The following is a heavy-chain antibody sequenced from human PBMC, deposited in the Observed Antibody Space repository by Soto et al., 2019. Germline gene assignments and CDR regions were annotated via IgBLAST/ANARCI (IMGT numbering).Heavy chain of an antibody. CDR1: GGSISSGDYY. J-gene: IGHJ4*02. V-gene: IGHV4-30-4*01. CDR2: IYYSGST. CDR3: ARDRAGSCYDSSGHFDY. Sequence: SETLSLTCTVSGGSISSGDYYWSWIRQPPGKGLEWIGYIYYSGSTYYNTSLKNRVTISVDTSKNQFSLKLSSVTAADTAVYYCARDRAGSCYDSSGHFDYWGQGTLVTVSS. D-gene: IGHD3-22*01.